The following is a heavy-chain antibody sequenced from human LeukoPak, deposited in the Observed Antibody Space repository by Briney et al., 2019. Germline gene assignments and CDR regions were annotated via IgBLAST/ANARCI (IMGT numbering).Heavy chain of an antibody. D-gene: IGHD5-24*01. CDR2: IKQDGSEK. CDR1: GFTFSDYY. J-gene: IGHJ4*02. V-gene: IGHV3-7*01. CDR3: ARVRWLQNVDY. Sequence: GGSLRLSCTVSGFTFSDYYMSWVRQAPGKGLEWVANIKQDGSEKYYVDSVKGRFTISRDNAKNSLYLQMNSLRAKDTAVYYCARVRWLQNVDYWGQGTLVTVSS.